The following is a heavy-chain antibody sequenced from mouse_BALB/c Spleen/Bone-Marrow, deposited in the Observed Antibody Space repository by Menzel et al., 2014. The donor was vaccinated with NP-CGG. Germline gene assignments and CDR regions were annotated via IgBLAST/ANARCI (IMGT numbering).Heavy chain of an antibody. J-gene: IGHJ4*01. CDR2: FYPGSGSI. V-gene: IGHV1-62-2*01. CDR3: ARHEDIGGYDRGPLYYAMDY. D-gene: IGHD2-2*01. Sequence: QVHVKQSGAGLVKPGVSPVKLSCRASGYTFTEYIINWVKQRSGQGLAWIGWFYPGSGSIKYNEKFKDKATLTADKSSSTVYMELSRLTSEDSAVYFCARHEDIGGYDRGPLYYAMDYWGQGTSVTVSS. CDR1: GYTFTEYI.